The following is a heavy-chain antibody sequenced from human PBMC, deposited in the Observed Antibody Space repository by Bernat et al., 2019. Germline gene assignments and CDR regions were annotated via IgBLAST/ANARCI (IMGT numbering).Heavy chain of an antibody. J-gene: IGHJ4*02. D-gene: IGHD1-26*01. V-gene: IGHV4-39*02. CDR3: ARLDFYSGNYYGARYFFDY. Sequence: QLQLQESGPGLVKPSETLSLTCTVSGGSISSSSYYWGWIRQPPGKGLEWIGSIYYSGSSYHNPALKSRVTILVDSSKNHLSLKLSSVTAADTAVYDCARLDFYSGNYYGARYFFDYWGQGTLVTVSS. CDR2: IYYSGSS. CDR1: GGSISSSSYY.